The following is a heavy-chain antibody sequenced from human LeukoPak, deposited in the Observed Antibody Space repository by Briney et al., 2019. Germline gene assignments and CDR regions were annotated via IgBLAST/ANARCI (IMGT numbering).Heavy chain of an antibody. D-gene: IGHD3-10*01. Sequence: SETLSLTCTVSGDSISTYSWIWIRQPPGKGLECIGYISYSGSTNFNPSLQSRVTMSVATSKNQFSLKLNSVTAADTVVYYCAKAMSSAWNFDLWGRGTLVTVSS. CDR2: ISYSGST. CDR3: AKAMSSAWNFDL. J-gene: IGHJ2*01. CDR1: GDSISTYS. V-gene: IGHV4-59*01.